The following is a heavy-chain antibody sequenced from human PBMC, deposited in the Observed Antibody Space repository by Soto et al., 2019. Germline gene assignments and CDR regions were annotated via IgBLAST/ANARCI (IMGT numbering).Heavy chain of an antibody. Sequence: RESLKISCKGSGYSFTSYWIGWVRQMPGKGLEWMGIIYPGDSDTRYSPSFQGQVTISADKSISTAYLQWSSLKASDTAMYYCARHQGLELPYDAFDIWGQGTMVTVSS. CDR2: IYPGDSDT. CDR3: ARHQGLELPYDAFDI. V-gene: IGHV5-51*01. D-gene: IGHD1-7*01. CDR1: GYSFTSYW. J-gene: IGHJ3*02.